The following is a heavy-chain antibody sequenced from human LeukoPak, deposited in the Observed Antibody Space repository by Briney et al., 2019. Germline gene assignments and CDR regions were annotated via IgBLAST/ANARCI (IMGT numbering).Heavy chain of an antibody. V-gene: IGHV4-31*03. J-gene: IGHJ3*02. CDR2: IYYSGST. CDR3: ARGVKGLRGAFDI. Sequence: SETLSLTCTVSGGSISGTSYYWSWIRQHPGKGLEWIGYIYYSGSTYSNPSLKSRLTMSVDISKNQFSLKLSSVTAADTAVYYCARGVKGLRGAFDIWGQGTMVTVSS. CDR1: GGSISGTSYY. D-gene: IGHD3-10*01.